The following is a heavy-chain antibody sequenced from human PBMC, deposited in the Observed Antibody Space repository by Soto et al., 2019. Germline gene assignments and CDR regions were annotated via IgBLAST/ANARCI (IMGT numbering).Heavy chain of an antibody. D-gene: IGHD1-1*01. V-gene: IGHV3-23*01. J-gene: IGHJ5*02. CDR1: GFTFSSYA. CDR3: SWRGVSSTS. Sequence: GGSLRLSCAASGFTFSSYALSWVRQAPGKGLEWVSAIGPTGGPTYYADSVKGRFTISRDTSTKTLYLQMNSLGVDDTAVYYCSWRGVSSTSWGRGTLVTVSS. CDR2: IGPTGGPT.